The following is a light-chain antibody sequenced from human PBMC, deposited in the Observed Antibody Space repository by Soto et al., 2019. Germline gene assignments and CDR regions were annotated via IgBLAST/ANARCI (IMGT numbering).Light chain of an antibody. CDR3: SSYAGSNNLV. Sequence: LTQPPSASGSPGQSVTISCTGTSNDVGGYNYVSWYQQHPGKAPKVLIYAVSKRPSGVPDRFSGSKSGNTASLTVSGLQADDEADYYCSSYAGSNNLVFGTGTKVTVL. CDR1: SNDVGGYNY. V-gene: IGLV2-8*01. J-gene: IGLJ1*01. CDR2: AVS.